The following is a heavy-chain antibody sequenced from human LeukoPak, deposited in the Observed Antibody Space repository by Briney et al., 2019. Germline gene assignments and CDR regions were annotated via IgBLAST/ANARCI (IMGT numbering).Heavy chain of an antibody. V-gene: IGHV4-61*02. D-gene: IGHD6-13*01. CDR2: IYTSGST. Sequence: PSETLSLTCTVSGGSISSGSYYWSWIRQPAGKGLEWIGRIYTSGSTNYNPSLKSRVTISVDTSKDQLSLKVNSVTAADTAVYYCARPPGIAAAWFDPWGQGILVTVSS. CDR3: ARPPGIAAAWFDP. CDR1: GGSISSGSYY. J-gene: IGHJ5*02.